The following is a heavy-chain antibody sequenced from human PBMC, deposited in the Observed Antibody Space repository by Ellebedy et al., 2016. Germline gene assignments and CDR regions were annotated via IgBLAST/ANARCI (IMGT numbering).Heavy chain of an antibody. Sequence: GESLKISCAASGFTFSSYGMHWVRQAPGKGLEWVAVISYNGSNKYYADSVKGRFTISRDNSKNTLYLQMNSLRAEDTAVYYCARDKSYDILTGPPVYYFDYWGQGTLVTVSS. V-gene: IGHV3-30*03. D-gene: IGHD3-9*01. CDR3: ARDKSYDILTGPPVYYFDY. CDR2: ISYNGSNK. J-gene: IGHJ4*02. CDR1: GFTFSSYG.